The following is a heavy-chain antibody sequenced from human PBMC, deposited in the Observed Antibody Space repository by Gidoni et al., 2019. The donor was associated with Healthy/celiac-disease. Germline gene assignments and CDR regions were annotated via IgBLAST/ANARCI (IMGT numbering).Heavy chain of an antibody. Sequence: QVQLVESGGGVVQPGRSLRLSCAASGFTFSSYGMHWVRQAPGKGLEWVAVIWYDGSNKYYADSVKGRFTISRDNSKNTLYLQMNSLRAEDTAVYYCAREFLEQQLVYGMDVWGQGTTVTVSS. D-gene: IGHD6-13*01. J-gene: IGHJ6*02. V-gene: IGHV3-33*01. CDR1: GFTFSSYG. CDR2: IWYDGSNK. CDR3: AREFLEQQLVYGMDV.